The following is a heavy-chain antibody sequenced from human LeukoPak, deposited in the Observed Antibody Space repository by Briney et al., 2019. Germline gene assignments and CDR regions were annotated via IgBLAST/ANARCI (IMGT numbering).Heavy chain of an antibody. CDR2: SHNSGST. V-gene: IGHV4-59*01. Sequence: KASETLSLTCSVSDGSISTYYWSWTRHPPAKGQGWIGISHNSGSTNYNPTLTRRLIIRVDTSKNQFSLKLSSVTAAAAAVYYCAGDFEVGAAIIYAFDIWGQGTMVTVSS. CDR1: DGSISTYY. J-gene: IGHJ3*02. D-gene: IGHD1-26*01. CDR3: AGDFEVGAAIIYAFDI.